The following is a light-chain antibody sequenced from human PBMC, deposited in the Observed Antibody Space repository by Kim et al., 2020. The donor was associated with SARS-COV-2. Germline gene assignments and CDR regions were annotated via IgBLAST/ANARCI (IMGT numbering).Light chain of an antibody. Sequence: GQRVTVCCAGSKSNSGSKHVNRCQQVPGAAPRLFIYNDKQRPSGVPDRVSASQSGTSAALAIGGLQSDDEGHYYCAAWDYTLNGWVFGGGTQLTVL. J-gene: IGLJ3*02. CDR1: KSNSGSKH. CDR3: AAWDYTLNGWV. V-gene: IGLV1-44*01. CDR2: NDK.